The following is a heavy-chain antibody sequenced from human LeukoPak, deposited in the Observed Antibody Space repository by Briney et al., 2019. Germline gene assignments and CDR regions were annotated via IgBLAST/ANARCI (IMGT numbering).Heavy chain of an antibody. D-gene: IGHD3-9*01. V-gene: IGHV3-64*01. CDR3: ARGDYDILTGHYFGAFDI. CDR1: GFTFSSYA. J-gene: IGHJ3*02. CDR2: ISSNGGST. Sequence: GGSLRLSCAAYGFTFSSYAMHWARQAPGKGLEYVSAISSNGGSTYYANSVKGRFTISRDNSKNTLYLQMGSLRAEDMAVYYCARGDYDILTGHYFGAFDIWGQETMVTVSS.